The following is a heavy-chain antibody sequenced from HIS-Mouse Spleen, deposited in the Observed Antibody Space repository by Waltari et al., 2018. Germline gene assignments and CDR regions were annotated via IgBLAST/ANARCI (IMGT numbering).Heavy chain of an antibody. J-gene: IGHJ3*02. Sequence: QVQLQESGPGLVKPSETLSLTCTVSGGSISSYYWSWIRPPAGQGLEWLWRIYTSGSTNYNPSLKSRVTMSVDTSKNQFSLKLSSVTAADTAVYYCARDFHDFWSGYYGGDKKHDAFDIWGQGTMVTVSS. CDR2: IYTSGST. CDR3: ARDFHDFWSGYYGGDKKHDAFDI. D-gene: IGHD3-3*01. V-gene: IGHV4-4*07. CDR1: GGSISSYY.